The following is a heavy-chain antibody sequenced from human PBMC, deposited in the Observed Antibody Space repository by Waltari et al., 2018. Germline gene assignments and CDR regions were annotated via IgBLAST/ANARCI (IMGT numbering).Heavy chain of an antibody. J-gene: IGHJ6*02. D-gene: IGHD7-27*01. CDR3: VTDDPGLGLDV. V-gene: IGHV3-74*01. Sequence: EVQLVESGGGLVQPGGSLRLSCAASGFTFTKYWMHWVRQDAGKGLMWVAHSNSDGRSTTYVDSVKGRFTITRDNARDTVYLQVTSLRAEDTAVYFCVTDDPGLGLDVWGQGTTVTVSS. CDR1: GFTFTKYW. CDR2: SNSDGRST.